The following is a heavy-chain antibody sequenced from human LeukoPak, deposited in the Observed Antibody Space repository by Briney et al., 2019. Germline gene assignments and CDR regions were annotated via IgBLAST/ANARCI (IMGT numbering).Heavy chain of an antibody. CDR1: GFTFSSYA. Sequence: GGSLRLSCAASGFTFSSYAMSWVRQAPGKGLEWVSAISGSGGSTYYADSVKGRFTISRDNSKNTLYLQMNSLRAEDTAVYYCAKRGGGDRITMIVVVQRSPRGYFDLWGRGTLVTVSS. CDR3: AKRGGGDRITMIVVVQRSPRGYFDL. J-gene: IGHJ2*01. V-gene: IGHV3-23*01. CDR2: ISGSGGST. D-gene: IGHD3-22*01.